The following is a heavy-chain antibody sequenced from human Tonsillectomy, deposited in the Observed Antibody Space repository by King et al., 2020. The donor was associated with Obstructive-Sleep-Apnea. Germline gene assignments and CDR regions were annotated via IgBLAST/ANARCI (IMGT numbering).Heavy chain of an antibody. J-gene: IGHJ4*02. CDR3: ARGGGCLWFGELLSIAPFDY. D-gene: IGHD3-10*01. CDR2: ISYDGSNK. CDR1: GFTFSSYA. Sequence: VQLVQSGGGVVQPGRSLRLSCAASGFTFSSYAMHWVRQAPGKGLEWVAIISYDGSNKYYADSVKGRFTISRDNSKNTLYLQMNSLRAEDTAVYYCARGGGCLWFGELLSIAPFDYWGQGTLVTVSS. V-gene: IGHV3-30-3*01.